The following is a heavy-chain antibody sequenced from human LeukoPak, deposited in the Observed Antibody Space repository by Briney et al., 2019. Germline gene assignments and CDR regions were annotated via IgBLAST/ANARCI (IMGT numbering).Heavy chain of an antibody. J-gene: IGHJ4*02. Sequence: ASVKVSCKASGYTFTSYYMHWVRQAPGQGLEWMGWINPNSGGTNYAQKFQGRVTMTRDTSISTAYMELSRLRSDDTAVYYCARDLYSIVGATGWDYSSYWGQGTLVTVSS. D-gene: IGHD1-26*01. V-gene: IGHV1-2*02. CDR1: GYTFTSYY. CDR2: INPNSGGT. CDR3: ARDLYSIVGATGWDYSSY.